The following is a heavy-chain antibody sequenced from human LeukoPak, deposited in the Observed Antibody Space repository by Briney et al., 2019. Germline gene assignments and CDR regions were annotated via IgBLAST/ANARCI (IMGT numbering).Heavy chain of an antibody. D-gene: IGHD2/OR15-2a*01. V-gene: IGHV3-7*04. CDR1: GFTFSTYW. CDR2: IKEDGSAT. J-gene: IGHJ4*02. Sequence: PGGSLRLSCAASGFTFSTYWMTWVRQARGKAPEGVSNIKEDGSATYYADSVKGRFTISRDNAKKSLYVQTDSQSSEDAAVYYCARYSPEYLAYDSWGQGTLVTVAS. CDR3: ARYSPEYLAYDS.